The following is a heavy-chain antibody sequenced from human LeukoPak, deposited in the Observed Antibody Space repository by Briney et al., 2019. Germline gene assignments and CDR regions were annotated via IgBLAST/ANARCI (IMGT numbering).Heavy chain of an antibody. D-gene: IGHD2-2*01. Sequence: SETLSLTCTVSGGSISSYYWSWIRQPAGKGLKWIGYIYYSGSTNYNPSLKSRVTISVDTSKNQFSLKLSSVTAADTAVYYCALGSVPATYYYYYMDVWGKGTTVTVSS. CDR3: ALGSVPATYYYYYMDV. CDR2: IYYSGST. V-gene: IGHV4-59*01. J-gene: IGHJ6*03. CDR1: GGSISSYY.